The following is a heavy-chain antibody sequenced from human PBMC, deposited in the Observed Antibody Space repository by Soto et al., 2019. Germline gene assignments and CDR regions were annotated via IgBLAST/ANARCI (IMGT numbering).Heavy chain of an antibody. CDR3: ASRNYYESSGYYYWYCFDF. Sequence: GGSLRLSCAASGFTFSTYGMHWVRQAPGKGLEWVSYISSSSNSIYYADSVKGRFTISRDNAKNTLYLQMNSLGAEDTAVYYCASRNYYESSGYYYWYCFDFWGQGTLVTVSS. CDR1: GFTFSTYG. J-gene: IGHJ4*02. D-gene: IGHD3-22*01. CDR2: ISSSSNSI. V-gene: IGHV3-48*01.